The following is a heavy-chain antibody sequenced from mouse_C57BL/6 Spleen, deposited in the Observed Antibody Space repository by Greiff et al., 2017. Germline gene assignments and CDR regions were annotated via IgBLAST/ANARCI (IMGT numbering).Heavy chain of an antibody. D-gene: IGHD1-1*01. CDR2: IYPGDGDT. CDR3: ARYGNSHYYAMDY. Sequence: QVQLQQSGPELVKPGASVKISCKASGYAFSSSWMNWVKQRPGKGLEWIGRIYPGDGDTNYNGKFKGKATLTADKSSSTAYMQLSSLTSEDSAVYFCARYGNSHYYAMDYWGQGTSVTVSS. CDR1: GYAFSSSW. V-gene: IGHV1-82*01. J-gene: IGHJ4*01.